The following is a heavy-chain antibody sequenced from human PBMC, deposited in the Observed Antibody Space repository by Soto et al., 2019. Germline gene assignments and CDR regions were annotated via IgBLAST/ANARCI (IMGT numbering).Heavy chain of an antibody. V-gene: IGHV3-73*01. Sequence: EVHLVESGGDLVQPGGSLKLSCAASGFSISGSAIHWVRQASGKGLEWVARIRDKTNGYATGYAASVQGRFTISRDDSKNTAFLQMNSLKTEDTAVYYCTRLDAPGDRALDIWGQGTMVTVSS. CDR1: GFSISGSA. CDR3: TRLDAPGDRALDI. CDR2: IRDKTNGYAT. J-gene: IGHJ3*02.